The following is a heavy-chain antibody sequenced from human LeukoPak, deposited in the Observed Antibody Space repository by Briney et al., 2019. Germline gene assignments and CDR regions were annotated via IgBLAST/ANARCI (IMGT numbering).Heavy chain of an antibody. CDR1: GGSISSYY. V-gene: IGHV4-59*01. CDR2: IYYSGST. Sequence: PSETLSLTCTVSGGSISSYYWSWIRQPPGKGLEWIGYIYYSGSTNYNPSLKSRVTISVDTSKNQFSLKLSSVTAADTAVYYCARVETYYYDSSGPNWFDPWGQGTLVTVSS. J-gene: IGHJ5*02. CDR3: ARVETYYYDSSGPNWFDP. D-gene: IGHD3-22*01.